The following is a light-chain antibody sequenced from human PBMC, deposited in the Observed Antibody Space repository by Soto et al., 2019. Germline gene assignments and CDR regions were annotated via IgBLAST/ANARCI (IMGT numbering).Light chain of an antibody. J-gene: IGKJ3*01. CDR2: DAS. CDR1: QSVGNY. V-gene: IGKV3-11*01. Sequence: EFVLTQSPAILSLSPGEGATLSCRASQSVGNYLAWYQQKPGQAPRLLIYDASNRATGIPARFSGSGYGTDFTLPISSLEPEDFAVYYCHQRRNWVFSFGPGTKVDMK. CDR3: HQRRNWVFS.